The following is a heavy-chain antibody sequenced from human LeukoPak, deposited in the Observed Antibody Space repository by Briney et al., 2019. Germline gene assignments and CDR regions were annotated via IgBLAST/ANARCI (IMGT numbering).Heavy chain of an antibody. CDR1: GFRLGSYS. V-gene: IGHV3-48*01. J-gene: IGHJ3*02. D-gene: IGHD1-1*01. Sequence: PGGSLRLSCGASGFRLGSYSMDWVRQAPGKGLEWVSHINSGSSTIYYADSMKGRFTISRDNAGNSLYLQMNSLRAEDTAVYYCARVLLERPGIDSFDMWGQGTMVTVSS. CDR2: INSGSSTI. CDR3: ARVLLERPGIDSFDM.